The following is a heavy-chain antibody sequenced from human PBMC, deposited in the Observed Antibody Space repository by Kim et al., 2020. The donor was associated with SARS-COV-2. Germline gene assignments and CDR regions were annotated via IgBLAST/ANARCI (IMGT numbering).Heavy chain of an antibody. J-gene: IGHJ6*02. Sequence: GGSLRLSCAVSGFTFSNYGMHWVRQAPGKGLEWVALIWYDGSNKYYGDSVKGRFTIFRDNSKNTLYLQMNSLRAEDTAVYYCVKAVIWFGDPYDMDVWGQGTTVTVSS. CDR3: VKAVIWFGDPYDMDV. CDR1: GFTFSNYG. V-gene: IGHV3-33*06. CDR2: IWYDGSNK. D-gene: IGHD3-10*01.